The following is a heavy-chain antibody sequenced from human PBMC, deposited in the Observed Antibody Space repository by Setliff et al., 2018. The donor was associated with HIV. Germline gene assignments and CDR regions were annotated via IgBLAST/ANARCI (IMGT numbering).Heavy chain of an antibody. Sequence: PSETLSLTCTVSGGSMSSGSYFWSWIRQPAGKGLEWIGRIYTSGSTDYNPSLKSRLTISVDTPKNQFSLKLSSVTAADTAVDYCASHQHNFTGYYYYYYYMAVWGRGTMVTVSS. CDR1: GGSMSSGSYF. CDR2: IYTSGST. J-gene: IGHJ6*03. V-gene: IGHV4-61*02. CDR3: ASHQHNFTGYYYYYYYMAV. D-gene: IGHD3-9*01.